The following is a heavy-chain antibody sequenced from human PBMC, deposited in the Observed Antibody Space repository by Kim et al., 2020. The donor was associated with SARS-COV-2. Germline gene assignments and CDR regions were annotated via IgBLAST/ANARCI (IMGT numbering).Heavy chain of an antibody. D-gene: IGHD6-19*01. CDR1: GFTFSDYY. CDR2: ISSSSSYP. V-gene: IGHV3-11*05. J-gene: IGHJ4*02. CDR3: ARDHHSSGWYRWDFDY. Sequence: GGSLRLSCAASGFTFSDYYMSWIRQAPGKGLEWVSYISSSSSYPNSADSVKGRFTISRDNAKNSLYLQMNSLRAEDTSVYYCARDHHSSGWYRWDFDYCGQGTLVTVSS.